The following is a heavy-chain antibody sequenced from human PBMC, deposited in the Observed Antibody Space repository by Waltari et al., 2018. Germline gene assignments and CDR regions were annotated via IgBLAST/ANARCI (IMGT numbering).Heavy chain of an antibody. CDR1: GYRFPDCS. J-gene: IGHJ3*01. Sequence: EVQLLQPGTERKKPGSTVKVPGQVYGYRFPDCSLAGVQQAPGKGPQWMGLVDPEDGVTIYAERFHGRVTITADTSTETAFMELSSLTSDDTAVYYCVTALGDRSSASRPFDVWGLGTLITVSS. CDR3: VTALGDRSSASRPFDV. D-gene: IGHD3-10*01. CDR2: VDPEDGVT. V-gene: IGHV1-69-2*01.